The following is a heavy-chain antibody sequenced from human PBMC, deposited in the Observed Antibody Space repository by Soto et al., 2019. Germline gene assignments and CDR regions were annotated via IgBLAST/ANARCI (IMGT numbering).Heavy chain of an antibody. Sequence: TSETLSLTCTVSGGSISSGGYYWSWIRQHPGKGLEWIGYIYYSGSTYYNPSPKSRVTISVDTSKNQFSLKLSSVTAADTAVYYCARAYQTYYYDSSGLDYWGQGTLVTVSS. D-gene: IGHD3-22*01. CDR3: ARAYQTYYYDSSGLDY. J-gene: IGHJ4*02. CDR2: IYYSGST. CDR1: GGSISSGGYY. V-gene: IGHV4-31*03.